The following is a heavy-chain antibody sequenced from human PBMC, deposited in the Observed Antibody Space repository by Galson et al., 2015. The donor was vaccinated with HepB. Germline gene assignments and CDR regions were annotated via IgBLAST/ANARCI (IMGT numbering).Heavy chain of an antibody. D-gene: IGHD2-15*01. CDR1: GFTVSSTY. CDR2: IYSGGAT. J-gene: IGHJ4*02. V-gene: IGHV3-53*01. CDR3: ASPFCTGGSCYPLRY. Sequence: SLRLSCAASGFTVSSTYMNWVRQAPGKGLEWVSVIYSGGATYYADSVKGRFTISRDNSKNTLYLHVNNLRAEDTAVYYCASPFCTGGSCYPLRYWGQGTLVTVSS.